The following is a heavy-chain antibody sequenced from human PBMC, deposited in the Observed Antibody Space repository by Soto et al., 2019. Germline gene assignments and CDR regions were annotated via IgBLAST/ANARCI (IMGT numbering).Heavy chain of an antibody. CDR3: ARALFGRLTWFDP. J-gene: IGHJ5*02. V-gene: IGHV4-59*01. D-gene: IGHD3-16*01. CDR2: IYYSGST. Sequence: QVQLQESGPGLVKPSETLSLTCTVSGGSISSYYWSWIRQPPGKGLEWIGYIYYSGSTNYNPSLKSRVTISVDTSKNQFSLKLSSVTAADTAVYYCARALFGRLTWFDPWGQGTLVTVSS. CDR1: GGSISSYY.